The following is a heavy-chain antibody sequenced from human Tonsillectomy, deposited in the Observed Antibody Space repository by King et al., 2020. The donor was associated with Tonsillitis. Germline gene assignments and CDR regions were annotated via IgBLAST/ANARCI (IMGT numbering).Heavy chain of an antibody. V-gene: IGHV3-7*03. CDR2: IKHDGRET. J-gene: IGHJ4*02. CDR3: AREGPPTTVITGFDY. D-gene: IGHD4-23*01. CDR1: GFTFISYW. Sequence: VQLVESGGGLVQPGGSLRLSCAASGFTFISYWMTWVRQAPGKGLGWVANIKHDGRETFFVVSVKGRFTISRDNAKNSLYLQMNSLRAADTAVYYCAREGPPTTVITGFDYWGQGTLVTVSS.